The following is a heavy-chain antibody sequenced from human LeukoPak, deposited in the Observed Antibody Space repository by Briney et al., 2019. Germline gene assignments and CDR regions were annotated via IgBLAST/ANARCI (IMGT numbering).Heavy chain of an antibody. V-gene: IGHV4-39*01. CDR2: IYYSGST. CDR1: GGSISSSSYY. Sequence: SETLSLTCTVSGGSISSSSYYWGWIRQPPGKGLEWIGSIYYSGSTYYNPSLKSRVTISVDTSKNQFSLKLSSVTAADTAVYYCARFDDDILTSYYKAAFDIWGQGTMVTVSS. J-gene: IGHJ3*02. D-gene: IGHD3-9*01. CDR3: ARFDDDILTSYYKAAFDI.